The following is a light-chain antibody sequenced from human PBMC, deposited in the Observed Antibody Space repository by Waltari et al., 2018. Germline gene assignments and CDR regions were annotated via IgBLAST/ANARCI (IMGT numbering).Light chain of an antibody. J-gene: IGLJ1*01. CDR1: SSDAGGYNY. CDR2: DVS. Sequence: QSALTQPASVSGSPGQSITISRTGTSSDAGGYNYVSWYQQHPGKAPKLMIYDVSKRPSGVSNRFSGSKSGNTASLTISGLQAEDEADYYCSSYTSSSTFVFGTGTKVTVL. CDR3: SSYTSSSTFV. V-gene: IGLV2-14*01.